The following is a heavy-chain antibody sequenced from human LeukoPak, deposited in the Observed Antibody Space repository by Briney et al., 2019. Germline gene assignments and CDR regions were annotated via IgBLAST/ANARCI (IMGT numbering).Heavy chain of an antibody. D-gene: IGHD3-3*01. Sequence: SETLSLTCTVSSISISCHYCSWIRQSPGKGLEWIGYIHYSGFTNYSPSLKSRVTISLDTSRNQFSLKLSSVTAADTAVYYCARSNDYDFSTFDPWGQGTLVTVSS. CDR3: ARSNDYDFSTFDP. CDR2: IHYSGFT. CDR1: SISISCHY. V-gene: IGHV4-59*11. J-gene: IGHJ5*02.